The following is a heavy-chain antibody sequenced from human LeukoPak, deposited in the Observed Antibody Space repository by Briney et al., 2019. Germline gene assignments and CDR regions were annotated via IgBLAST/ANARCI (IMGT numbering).Heavy chain of an antibody. Sequence: GGSLRLSCAASGFTFSSYAMSWVRQAPGKGLEWVSTISNSDSSTYYADLVKGRFTISRDNAKNSLYLQMNSLRAEDTAVYYCARAGGWGYSSSSGYYFDYWGQGTLVTVSS. CDR2: ISNSDSST. V-gene: IGHV3-21*01. CDR1: GFTFSSYA. D-gene: IGHD6-6*01. CDR3: ARAGGWGYSSSSGYYFDY. J-gene: IGHJ4*02.